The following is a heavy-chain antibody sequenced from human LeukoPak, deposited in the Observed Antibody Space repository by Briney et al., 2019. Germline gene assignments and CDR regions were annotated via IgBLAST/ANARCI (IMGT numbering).Heavy chain of an antibody. D-gene: IGHD3-22*01. V-gene: IGHV3-72*01. CDR2: TRNKARSYTT. CDR1: GFTLSDHY. CDR3: TRGRDSDDYYFPDY. Sequence: GGSLRLSCAASGFTLSDHYMDWVRQAPVKGLEWVGRTRNKARSYTTEYAASVKGRFTISRDDSKNSLYLQMNSLKTEDTAVYHCTRGRDSDDYYFPDYWGQGTLVTVSS. J-gene: IGHJ4*02.